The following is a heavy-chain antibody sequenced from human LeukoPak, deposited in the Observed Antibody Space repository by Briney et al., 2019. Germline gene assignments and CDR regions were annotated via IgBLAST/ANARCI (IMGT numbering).Heavy chain of an antibody. D-gene: IGHD3-10*01. V-gene: IGHV4-39*06. Sequence: SETLSLTCTVSDGSISSSSYYWGWIRQPPGKGLEWIGEINHSGSTNYNPSLKSRVTISVDTSKNQFPLKLSSVTAADTAVYYCARLHRPPLLLWFGELFRGNWFDPWGQGTLVTVSS. J-gene: IGHJ5*02. CDR1: DGSISSSSYY. CDR3: ARLHRPPLLLWFGELFRGNWFDP. CDR2: INHSGST.